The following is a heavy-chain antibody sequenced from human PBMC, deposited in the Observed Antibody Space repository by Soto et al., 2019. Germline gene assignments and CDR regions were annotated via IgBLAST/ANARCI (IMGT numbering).Heavy chain of an antibody. CDR1: GGSISSSNW. Sequence: PSETLSLTCAVSGGSISSSNWWSWVRQPPGKGLEWIGEIYHSVSTNYNPSLKSRVTISVDKSKNQFSLKLSSVTAADTAVYYCAREVVITQLYNWFDPWGQGTMVTVYS. J-gene: IGHJ5*02. CDR2: IYHSVST. V-gene: IGHV4-4*02. CDR3: AREVVITQLYNWFDP. D-gene: IGHD3-22*01.